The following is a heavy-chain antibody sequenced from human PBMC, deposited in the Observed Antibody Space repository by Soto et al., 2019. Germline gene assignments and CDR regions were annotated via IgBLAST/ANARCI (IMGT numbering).Heavy chain of an antibody. CDR1: GFTFSSYA. Sequence: GGSLRLSCAASGFTFSSYAMSWVRQAPGNGLEWVSAISGSGGSTYYADSVKGRFTISRDNSKNTLYLQMNSLRAEDTAVYYCAKGLPLLGYSYGFDFGYWGKVTMITVSS. CDR2: ISGSGGST. D-gene: IGHD5-18*01. J-gene: IGHJ4*02. V-gene: IGHV3-23*01. CDR3: AKGLPLLGYSYGFDFGY.